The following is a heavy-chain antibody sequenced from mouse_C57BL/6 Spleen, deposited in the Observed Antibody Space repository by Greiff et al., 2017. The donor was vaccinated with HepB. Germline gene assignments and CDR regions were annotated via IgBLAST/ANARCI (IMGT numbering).Heavy chain of an antibody. V-gene: IGHV1-59*01. CDR3: ARGGLRTGMDY. Sequence: QVQLMQPGAELVRPGTSVKLSCKASGYTFTSYWMHWVKQRPGQGLEWIGVIDPSDSYTNYNQKFKGKATLTVDTSSSTAYMQLSSLTSEDSAVYYCARGGLRTGMDYWGQGTSVTVSS. CDR2: IDPSDSYT. J-gene: IGHJ4*01. CDR1: GYTFTSYW. D-gene: IGHD2-4*01.